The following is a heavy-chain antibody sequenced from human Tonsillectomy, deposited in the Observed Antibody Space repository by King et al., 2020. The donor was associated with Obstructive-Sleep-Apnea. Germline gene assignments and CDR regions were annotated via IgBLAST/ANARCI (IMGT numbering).Heavy chain of an antibody. Sequence: LQLQESGPGLVKPSQTLSLTCTVSGGSINSGDYYWTWIRQPPGKGLEWIGVIYHSGSTYFNPSLRSRVTVSIDTSRNQFSLNLNSVTAADTAVYFCARWRGGSGNIDYWGQGILVTVSS. D-gene: IGHD3-10*01. V-gene: IGHV4-30-4*01. CDR2: IYHSGST. J-gene: IGHJ4*02. CDR3: ARWRGGSGNIDY. CDR1: GGSINSGDYY.